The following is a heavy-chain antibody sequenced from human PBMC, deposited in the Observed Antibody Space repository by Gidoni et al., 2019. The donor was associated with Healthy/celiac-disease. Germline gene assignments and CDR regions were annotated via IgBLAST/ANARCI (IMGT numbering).Heavy chain of an antibody. CDR2: ISRSSSYI. CDR3: ARAPAAGTGFDY. J-gene: IGHJ4*02. D-gene: IGHD6-13*01. CDR1: GFTFSSYS. Sequence: EVQLVESGGGLVKPGGSLSLSCAASGFTFSSYSMNWVRQAPGKGLEWVSSISRSSSYIYYADSVKGRFTISRDNAKNSLYLQMNSLRAEDTAVYYCARAPAAGTGFDYWGQGTLVTVSS. V-gene: IGHV3-21*01.